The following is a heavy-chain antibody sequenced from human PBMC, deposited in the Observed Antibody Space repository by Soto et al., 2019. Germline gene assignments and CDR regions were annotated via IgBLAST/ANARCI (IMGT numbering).Heavy chain of an antibody. CDR1: GYTFTSYY. CDR2: FNPTGDTA. CDR3: ARGGRIVDTGIGYYYYHAMDV. V-gene: IGHV1-46*01. D-gene: IGHD5-18*01. J-gene: IGHJ6*02. Sequence: ASVKVSCKASGYTFTSYYIHWVRQAPGQGLEWMGIFNPTGDTASYAQKLQGRVTMTRDTSTGTAYMELGSLRSEDTAVYYCARGGRIVDTGIGYYYYHAMDVWGQGTTVTVPS.